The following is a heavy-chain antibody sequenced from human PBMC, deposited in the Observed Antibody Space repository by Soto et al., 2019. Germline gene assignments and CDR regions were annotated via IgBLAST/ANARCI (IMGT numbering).Heavy chain of an antibody. CDR3: ARTRIAAMVGEFINFDY. V-gene: IGHV3-11*06. D-gene: IGHD3-10*02. Sequence: GGSLRLSCAASGFTFSDYYMSWIRQAPGKGLEWVSYISSSSSYTNYADSVKGRFTISRDNAKNSLYLQMNSLRAEDTAVYYCARTRIAAMVGEFINFDYWGQGTLVTVSS. J-gene: IGHJ4*02. CDR2: ISSSSSYT. CDR1: GFTFSDYY.